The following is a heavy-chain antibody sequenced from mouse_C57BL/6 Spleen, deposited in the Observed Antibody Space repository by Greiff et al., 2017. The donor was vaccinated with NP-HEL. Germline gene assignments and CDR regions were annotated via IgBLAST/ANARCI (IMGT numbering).Heavy chain of an antibody. J-gene: IGHJ2*01. Sequence: DVQLVESGGGLVKPGGSLKLSCAASGFTFSSYAMSWVRQTPEKRLEWVATISDGGSYTYYPDNVKGRFTISRDNAKNNLYLQMSHLKSEDTAMYYCARELGYFDYWGQGTTLTVSS. CDR2: ISDGGSYT. D-gene: IGHD4-1*01. CDR3: ARELGYFDY. V-gene: IGHV5-4*01. CDR1: GFTFSSYA.